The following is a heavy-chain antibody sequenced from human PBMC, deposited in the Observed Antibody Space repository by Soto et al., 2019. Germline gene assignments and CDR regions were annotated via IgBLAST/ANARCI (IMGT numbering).Heavy chain of an antibody. D-gene: IGHD3-3*01. Sequence: EGSLRLSWAASGCTFSSYAMSWVRQAPVQVLEWVSAISGSGGSTYYADSLKGRFTISRDNSKNTLYLQMNSLRAEDTAVYYCARGRPVLRFLEWLSENTRGPFDYWGQGTLVTVSS. V-gene: IGHV3-23*01. J-gene: IGHJ4*02. CDR3: ARGRPVLRFLEWLSENTRGPFDY. CDR2: ISGSGGST. CDR1: GCTFSSYA.